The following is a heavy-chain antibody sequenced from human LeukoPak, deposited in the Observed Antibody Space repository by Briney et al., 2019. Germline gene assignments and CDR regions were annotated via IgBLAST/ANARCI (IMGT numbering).Heavy chain of an antibody. D-gene: IGHD6-6*01. CDR1: GYAFTCYY. CDR3: ARDRTPPPSLVP. J-gene: IGHJ5*02. V-gene: IGHV1-2*02. CDR2: INPNSGGT. Sequence: ASVTVSCKASGYAFTCYYMHWVRQAPGQGLEGMGWINPNSGGTNYAQKFQGRVTMTRDTSISTAYMELSRLRSDDTAVYYCARDRTPPPSLVPWGQGTLVTVSS.